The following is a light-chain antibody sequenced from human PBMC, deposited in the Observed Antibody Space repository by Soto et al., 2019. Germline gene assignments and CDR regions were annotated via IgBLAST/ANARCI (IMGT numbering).Light chain of an antibody. CDR3: QQRSNWLWT. V-gene: IGKV3-11*01. Sequence: EIVLTRSPATLSLSPGLRATLSSMASYSVSSYLAWYQQKPGQAPRLLIYEASNRATGIPARFSGSGSGTDSTPAISSLEPEDFAVYYCQQRSNWLWTFGQGTKVDIK. CDR2: EAS. CDR1: YSVSSY. J-gene: IGKJ1*01.